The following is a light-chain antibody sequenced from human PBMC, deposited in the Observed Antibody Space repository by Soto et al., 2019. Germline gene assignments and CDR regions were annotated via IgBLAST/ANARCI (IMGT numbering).Light chain of an antibody. CDR2: AAS. CDR3: QQSYSSPPT. Sequence: DIQMTQSPSSLSASVDYRVIITCRASQSISNHLNWYQQKPGKAPKLLIFAASSLQSGVPSRFSGSRSGPDFTLTISSLQPEDFATYYCQQSYSSPPTFGQGTKVDIK. J-gene: IGKJ1*01. CDR1: QSISNH. V-gene: IGKV1-39*01.